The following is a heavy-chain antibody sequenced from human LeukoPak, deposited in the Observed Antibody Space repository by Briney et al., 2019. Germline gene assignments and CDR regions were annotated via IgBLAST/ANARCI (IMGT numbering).Heavy chain of an antibody. CDR3: ATALLGGTIDS. V-gene: IGHV4-61*02. Sequence: PSETLSLTCTVSGGSISSSSYYWSWVRQPAGKGLEWIGRIYTSGSTKYNPALKSRITISVDTSKNQFSLKLSSVTAADTAVYYCATALLGGTIDSWGQGTLVTVSS. J-gene: IGHJ4*02. D-gene: IGHD1-1*01. CDR2: IYTSGST. CDR1: GGSISSSSYY.